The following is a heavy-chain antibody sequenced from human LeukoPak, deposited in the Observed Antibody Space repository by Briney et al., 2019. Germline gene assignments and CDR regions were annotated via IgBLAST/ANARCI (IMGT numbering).Heavy chain of an antibody. CDR3: ARSLNSYGSGNYYQQSGYFDY. Sequence: PSETLSLTCTVSGGSISSSSYYWGWIRQPPGKGLEWIGSIYYSGSTYYNPSLKSRVTMSVDTSKNQFSLKLSSVTAADTAVYYCARSLNSYGSGNYYQQSGYFDYWGQGTLVTVSS. J-gene: IGHJ4*02. CDR2: IYYSGST. CDR1: GGSISSSSYY. D-gene: IGHD3-10*01. V-gene: IGHV4-39*07.